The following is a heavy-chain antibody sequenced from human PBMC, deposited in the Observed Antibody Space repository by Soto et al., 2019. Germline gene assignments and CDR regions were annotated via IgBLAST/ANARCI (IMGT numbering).Heavy chain of an antibody. Sequence: SETLSLSCTVSGGSISSSSYYWGWIRQPPGKGLEWIGSIYYSGSTYYNPSLKSRVTISVDTSKNQFSLKRSSVTAADTAVYYCARHLAYYYDSSGYYYTRFPPDYWGQGTLVTVSA. D-gene: IGHD3-22*01. CDR1: GGSISSSSYY. J-gene: IGHJ4*02. CDR2: IYYSGST. CDR3: ARHLAYYYDSSGYYYTRFPPDY. V-gene: IGHV4-39*01.